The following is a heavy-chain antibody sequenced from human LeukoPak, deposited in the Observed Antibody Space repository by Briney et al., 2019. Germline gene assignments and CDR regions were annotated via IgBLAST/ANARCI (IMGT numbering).Heavy chain of an antibody. J-gene: IGHJ4*02. Sequence: GGSLRLSCAASGFTLSSYAMSWVRQAPGRGLEWVSTISDSGGRTYYADSVKGRFTISRDNSKNTLYLQMNSLRADDTAVYYCAKMVREFYTISYYFDYWGQGTLVTVSS. CDR2: ISDSGGRT. CDR3: AKMVREFYTISYYFDY. CDR1: GFTLSSYA. V-gene: IGHV3-23*01. D-gene: IGHD2-8*01.